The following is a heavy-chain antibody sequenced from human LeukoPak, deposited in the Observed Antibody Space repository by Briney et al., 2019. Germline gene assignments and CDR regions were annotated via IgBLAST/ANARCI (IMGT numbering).Heavy chain of an antibody. CDR1: GFTFSSYW. CDR2: IDSDGIGT. D-gene: IGHD5-12*01. V-gene: IGHV3-74*01. Sequence: TGGSLRLSCAASGFTFSSYWMHWVRQAPGEGLVWVSRIDSDGIGTVYADSVKGRFTISRDNAKNTLYLQMNSLRAEDTAVYYCARDLPPHGYSGYDYYYWGQGTLVTVSS. J-gene: IGHJ4*02. CDR3: ARDLPPHGYSGYDYYY.